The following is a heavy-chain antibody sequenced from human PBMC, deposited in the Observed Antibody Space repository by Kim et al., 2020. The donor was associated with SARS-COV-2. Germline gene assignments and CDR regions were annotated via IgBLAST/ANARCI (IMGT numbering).Heavy chain of an antibody. J-gene: IGHJ4*02. CDR3: SRSTVGAYFDY. D-gene: IGHD1-26*01. V-gene: IGHV3-53*01. Sequence: SKSYADSRKGRFTLPRDIPKDTLYLQMNSLRADDTAVYYCSRSTVGAYFDYWGQGSLVSVSS. CDR2: SK.